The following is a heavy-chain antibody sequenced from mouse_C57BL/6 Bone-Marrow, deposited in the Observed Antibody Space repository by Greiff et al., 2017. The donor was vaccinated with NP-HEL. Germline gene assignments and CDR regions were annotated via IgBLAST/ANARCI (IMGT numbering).Heavy chain of an antibody. Sequence: VQLKESGAELARPGASVKLSCKASGYTFTSYGISWVKQRTGQGLEWIGEIYPRSGNTYYNEKFKGKATLTADKSSSTAYMELRSLTSEDSAVYFCARDCYGSWFAYWGQGTLVTVSA. CDR3: ARDCYGSWFAY. J-gene: IGHJ3*01. V-gene: IGHV1-81*01. CDR1: GYTFTSYG. CDR2: IYPRSGNT. D-gene: IGHD1-1*01.